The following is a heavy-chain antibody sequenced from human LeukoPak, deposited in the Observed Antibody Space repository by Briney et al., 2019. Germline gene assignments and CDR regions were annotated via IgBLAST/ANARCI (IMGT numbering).Heavy chain of an antibody. D-gene: IGHD6-13*01. CDR1: GFTFSTYG. CDR2: ISYDGINQ. V-gene: IGHV3-30*18. Sequence: GRSLRLSCAASGFTFSTYGMHWVRQAPGKGLEWVAVISYDGINQYYADSVKGRFTISRDNSKNMLYLQMSSLRAEDTAVYYCAKDHVSSSSWFPDYWGQGTLVTVSS. CDR3: AKDHVSSSSWFPDY. J-gene: IGHJ4*02.